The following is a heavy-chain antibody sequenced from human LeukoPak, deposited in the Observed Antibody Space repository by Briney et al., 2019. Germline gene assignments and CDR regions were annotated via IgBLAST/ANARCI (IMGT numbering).Heavy chain of an antibody. Sequence: SETLSLTCTVSTDSITTYYWTWVRQPPGKGLEYIGYVYYTGSTNYNPSLKSRVTISLDTSKNQFSLKLTSVTAADTAVYYCARDPPGSGSYLDYWGQGTLVTVS. V-gene: IGHV4-59*01. CDR2: VYYTGST. CDR3: ARDPPGSGSYLDY. D-gene: IGHD3-10*01. J-gene: IGHJ4*02. CDR1: TDSITTYY.